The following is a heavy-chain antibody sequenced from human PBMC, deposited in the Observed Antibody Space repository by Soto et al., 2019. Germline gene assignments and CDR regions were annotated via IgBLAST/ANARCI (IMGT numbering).Heavy chain of an antibody. Sequence: QVQLVQSGPEVKMPGSSVKVSCKAPGDTFNSYTINWVRQAPGQGLQWMGRTIPILAMSNYALKFQGRVTXTXDXXTTTAYMELSRLRSDDTAVYYCAASYGSGSRAFDYWGQGTLVTVSS. CDR2: TIPILAMS. CDR1: GDTFNSYT. V-gene: IGHV1-69*02. J-gene: IGHJ4*02. D-gene: IGHD3-10*01. CDR3: AASYGSGSRAFDY.